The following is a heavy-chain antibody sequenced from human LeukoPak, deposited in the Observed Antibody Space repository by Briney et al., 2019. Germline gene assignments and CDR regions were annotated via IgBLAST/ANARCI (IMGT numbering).Heavy chain of an antibody. V-gene: IGHV4-4*07. J-gene: IGHJ5*02. CDR3: ARESRSYDFWSGYCTLNWFDP. Sequence: MPSETLCLTCTVSGCSISSYYWSWIRQPAGKGLEWIGRIYTSGSTNYNPSLKSRVSMSVDTSKNQFSLKLSSVTAADTAVYYCARESRSYDFWSGYCTLNWFDPWGQGTLVTVSS. CDR1: GCSISSYY. CDR2: IYTSGST. D-gene: IGHD3-3*01.